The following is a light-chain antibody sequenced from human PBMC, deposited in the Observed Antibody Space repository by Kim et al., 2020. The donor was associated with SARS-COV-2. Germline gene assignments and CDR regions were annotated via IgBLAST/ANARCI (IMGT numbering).Light chain of an antibody. CDR2: VII. J-gene: IGLJ1*01. Sequence: LTISPPQPRSTIVAGYSVSSYPPLPPPAPILLFSVIIHRPSGFPDRFSVSKSGTSASLAITVLQAEDEADYYFQSYDSSLSGSYVFGTGTKVTVL. CDR3: QSYDSSLSGSYV. V-gene: IGLV1-40*01. CDR1: RSTIVAGYS.